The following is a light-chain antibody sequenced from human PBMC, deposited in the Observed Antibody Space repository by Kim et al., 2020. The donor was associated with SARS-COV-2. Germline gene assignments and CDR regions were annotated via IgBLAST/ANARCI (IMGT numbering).Light chain of an antibody. CDR1: QSISHW. V-gene: IGKV1-5*03. J-gene: IGKJ1*01. CDR3: QQYDEYPWT. Sequence: DIQMTQSPSTLSASVGDRVTISCRASQSISHWLAWYKQTSGKAPKVIIYRTSDLESGVPSRFSGSGSGTQFTLTITSLQPDDFAIYYCQQYDEYPWTFGQGTKVDIK. CDR2: RTS.